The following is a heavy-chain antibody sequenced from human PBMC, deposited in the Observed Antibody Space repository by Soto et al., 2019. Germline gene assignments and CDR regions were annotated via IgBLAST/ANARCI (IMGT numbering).Heavy chain of an antibody. CDR2: ISGYNGHT. Sequence: QVQLVQSGAEVRKPGASVKVSCKASGYTFTTYGISSVRQAPGQGLEWMGWISGYNGHTKYAQKFQGRVTMTTDTSTSTVYMDLRSLRSDDTAVYYCAREGEMPYYYYGLAVWGQGTTVTVSS. V-gene: IGHV1-18*01. CDR1: GYTFTTYG. J-gene: IGHJ6*02. CDR3: AREGEMPYYYYGLAV. D-gene: IGHD3-16*01.